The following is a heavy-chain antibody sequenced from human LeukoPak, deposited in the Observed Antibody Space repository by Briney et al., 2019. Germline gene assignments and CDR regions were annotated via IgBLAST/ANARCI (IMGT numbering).Heavy chain of an antibody. CDR3: DKPYCSINSCHKDVYYYYGMDV. J-gene: IGHJ6*02. CDR2: IYPGDSDT. D-gene: IGHD2-2*02. V-gene: IGHV5-51*01. CDR1: GYSFTSYW. Sequence: GESLKISCKGSGYSFTSYWIGWVRQMPGKGLEWMGIIYPGDSDTRYSPSFQGQVTISADKSISTAYLEWSSLKASDTAMYYCDKPYCSINSCHKDVYYYYGMDVWGQGTTVTVSS.